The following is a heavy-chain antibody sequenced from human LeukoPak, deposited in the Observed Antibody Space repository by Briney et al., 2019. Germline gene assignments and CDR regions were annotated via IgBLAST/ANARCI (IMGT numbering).Heavy chain of an antibody. CDR2: ISRNGGST. V-gene: IGHV3-64D*09. Sequence: GGSLRLSCSASGFTFSSFAMHWVRQAPAKGLEYVAAISRNGGSTYYADSVKGRFTISRDNSKSTLYLQMSSLRAEDTAVYLCVKDLRSDFMGVLSRYLSYWGQRTLVTVSS. D-gene: IGHD2/OR15-2a*01. CDR1: GFTFSSFA. J-gene: IGHJ4*02. CDR3: VKDLRSDFMGVLSRYLSY.